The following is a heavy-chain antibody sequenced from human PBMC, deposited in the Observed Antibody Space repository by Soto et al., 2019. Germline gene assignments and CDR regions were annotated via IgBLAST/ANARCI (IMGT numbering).Heavy chain of an antibody. CDR3: ARTHHADRSFLMGASMDV. D-gene: IGHD2-21*01. V-gene: IGHV3-7*03. CDR2: INHDGSET. J-gene: IGHJ6*02. Sequence: QTGGSLRLSCAASGFTFSYYWMGWVRQAPGKGLEWVANINHDGSETYSVDSVKGRFTISRDNTRNSLYLQMNTLRAEDTPVYYCARTHHADRSFLMGASMDVWGQGTKVTVSS. CDR1: GFTFSYYW.